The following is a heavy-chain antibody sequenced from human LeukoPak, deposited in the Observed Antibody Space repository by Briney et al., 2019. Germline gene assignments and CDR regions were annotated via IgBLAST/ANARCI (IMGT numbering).Heavy chain of an antibody. D-gene: IGHD5-24*01. V-gene: IGHV3-11*01. CDR2: ISSSGSTI. CDR1: GFTFSDYY. J-gene: IGHJ4*02. CDR3: ARDRDGYNSRGPGTFDY. Sequence: GGSLRLSCAASGFTFSDYYMSWIRQAPGKGREWVSYISSSGSTIYYADSVKGRFTISRDNAKNSLYLQMNSLRAEDTAVYYCARDRDGYNSRGPGTFDYWGQGTLVTVSS.